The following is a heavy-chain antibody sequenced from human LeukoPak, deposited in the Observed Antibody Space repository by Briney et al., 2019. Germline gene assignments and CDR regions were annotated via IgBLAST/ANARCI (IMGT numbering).Heavy chain of an antibody. CDR3: ARGGKQWRGGNYFDS. V-gene: IGHV1-3*03. J-gene: IGHJ4*02. Sequence: ASVKVSCKTSGYTFTDYALHWVRQAPGQSLEWMGWITTGRGETRYSQEFQRRITFTRDTSASTVYMDLSDLRSEDTAVYYCARGGKQWRGGNYFDSWGQGTLVAVSS. CDR2: ITTGRGET. CDR1: GYTFTDYA. D-gene: IGHD6-19*01.